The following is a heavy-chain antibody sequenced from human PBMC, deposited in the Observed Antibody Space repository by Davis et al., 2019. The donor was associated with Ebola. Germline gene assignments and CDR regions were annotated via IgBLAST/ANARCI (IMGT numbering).Heavy chain of an antibody. Sequence: AASVTVSCKASGYTFTGYYMHWVRQAPGQGLEWMGWINPNSGGTNYAQKFQGWVTMTRDTSISTAYMELSRLRSDDTAVYYCARGDPIQLFGSYYYYGMDVWGQGTTVTVSS. J-gene: IGHJ6*02. CDR1: GYTFTGYY. CDR3: ARGDPIQLFGSYYYYGMDV. V-gene: IGHV1-2*04. CDR2: INPNSGGT. D-gene: IGHD5-18*01.